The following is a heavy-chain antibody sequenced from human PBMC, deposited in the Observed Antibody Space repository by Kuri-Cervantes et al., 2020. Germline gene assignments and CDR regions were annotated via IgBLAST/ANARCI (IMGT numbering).Heavy chain of an antibody. Sequence: GESLKISCAASGFTFRCYWMHWVRQDAGTGLLWVARISSNGTITTYADSVRGRFTVSRDNAKNSLYLQMNSLRAEDTAVYYCARVGGDGSDYWGQGTLVTVSS. V-gene: IGHV3-74*03. D-gene: IGHD1-26*01. J-gene: IGHJ4*02. CDR2: ISSNGTIT. CDR3: ARVGGDGSDY. CDR1: GFTFRCYW.